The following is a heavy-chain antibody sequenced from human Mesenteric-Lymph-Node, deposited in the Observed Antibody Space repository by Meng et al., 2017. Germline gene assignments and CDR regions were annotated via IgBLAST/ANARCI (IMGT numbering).Heavy chain of an antibody. Sequence: GGSLRLSCAASGFTFSSYAMHWVRQAPGKGLEWVAVISYDGSNKYYADSVKGRFTISRDNSKNTLYLQMNSLRAEGTAVYYCARDYCSGGSCYDYWGQGTLVTVSS. CDR2: ISYDGSNK. V-gene: IGHV3-30*04. D-gene: IGHD2-15*01. J-gene: IGHJ4*02. CDR3: ARDYCSGGSCYDY. CDR1: GFTFSSYA.